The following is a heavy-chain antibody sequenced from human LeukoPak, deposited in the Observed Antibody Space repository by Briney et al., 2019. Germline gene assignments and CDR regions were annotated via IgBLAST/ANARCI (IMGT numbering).Heavy chain of an antibody. CDR1: GGSFSGSY. CDR2: INHSGST. Sequence: PSETLSLTCAVYGGSFSGSYWSWIRQPPGKGLEWIGEINHSGSTNYNPSLKSRVTISVDTAKNQFSMKLSSVTAADTAEYYCASGPRRAVGTLWNWGQGTLVTVSS. V-gene: IGHV4-34*01. CDR3: ASGPRRAVGTLWN. D-gene: IGHD3-3*01. J-gene: IGHJ4*02.